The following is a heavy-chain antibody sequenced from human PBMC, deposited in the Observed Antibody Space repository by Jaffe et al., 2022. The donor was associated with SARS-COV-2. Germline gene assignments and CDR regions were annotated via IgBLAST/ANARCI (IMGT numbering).Heavy chain of an antibody. CDR1: GYTFTSYG. V-gene: IGHV1-18*01. J-gene: IGHJ5*02. Sequence: QVQLVQSGAEVKKPGASVKVSCKASGYTFTSYGISWVRQAPGQGLEWMGWISAYNGNTNYAQKLQGRVTMTTDTSTSTAYMELRSLRSDDTAVYYCARVVFGYGDYVRSPFDPWGQGTLVTVSS. CDR3: ARVVFGYGDYVRSPFDP. D-gene: IGHD4-17*01. CDR2: ISAYNGNT.